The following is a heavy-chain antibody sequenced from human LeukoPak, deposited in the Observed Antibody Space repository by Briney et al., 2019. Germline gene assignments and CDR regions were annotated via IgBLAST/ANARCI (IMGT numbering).Heavy chain of an antibody. D-gene: IGHD6-25*01. CDR3: ARRLATELYFNY. CDR2: IYYSGST. CDR1: GGSISSYY. Sequence: SETLSLTCTVSGGSISSYYWSWIRQPPGKGLEWIGYIYYSGSTNYNPSLKSRVTISVDTSKNQFSLKLSSVTAADTAVYYCARRLATELYFNYWGQGTLVTVSS. V-gene: IGHV4-59*08. J-gene: IGHJ4*02.